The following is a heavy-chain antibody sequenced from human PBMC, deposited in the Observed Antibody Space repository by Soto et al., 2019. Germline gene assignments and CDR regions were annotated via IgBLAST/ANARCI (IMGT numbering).Heavy chain of an antibody. CDR1: GGTFSSYA. D-gene: IGHD2-2*02. Sequence: SVKVSCKASGGTFSSYAISWVRQAPGQGLEWMGGIIPIFGTANYAQKFQGRVTITADESTSTAYMELSSLRSEDTAVYYCAREGYCSSTSCYTTSGFDYWGQGTLVTVSS. V-gene: IGHV1-69*13. CDR3: AREGYCSSTSCYTTSGFDY. CDR2: IIPIFGTA. J-gene: IGHJ4*02.